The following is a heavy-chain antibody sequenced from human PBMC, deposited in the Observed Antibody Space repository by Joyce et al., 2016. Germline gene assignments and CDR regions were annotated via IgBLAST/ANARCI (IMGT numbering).Heavy chain of an antibody. V-gene: IGHV1-2*05. J-gene: IGHJ3*02. D-gene: IGHD2-2*01. CDR2: SNPNSGGT. CDR3: ARGPAGAAGAAFDI. Sequence: QVQLVQSGAEVKKPGASVKVSCKASGYTFSDYYMHWVRQAPGQGLEWMGRSNPNSGGTNYAQKFQGRVTMTWDTSISTAYMELSRLTSDDTVVYYCARGPAGAAGAAFDIWGQGTMVTVSS. CDR1: GYTFSDYY.